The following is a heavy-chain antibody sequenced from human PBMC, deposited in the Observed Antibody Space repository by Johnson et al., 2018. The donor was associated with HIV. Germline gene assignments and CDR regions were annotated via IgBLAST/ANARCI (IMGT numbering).Heavy chain of an antibody. J-gene: IGHJ3*02. CDR3: ARVSDDYGGNPAAWGAVDI. Sequence: VQLVESGGGLVQPGGSLRLSCAASGFTFSSYWMSWVRQAPGKGLEWVSGINWNGDSTGYADSVKGRFTISSDNAKNSLYLQMNNLRAEDTALYYCARVSDDYGGNPAAWGAVDIWGQGTMVTVSS. CDR2: INWNGDST. D-gene: IGHD4-23*01. V-gene: IGHV3-20*04. CDR1: GFTFSSYW.